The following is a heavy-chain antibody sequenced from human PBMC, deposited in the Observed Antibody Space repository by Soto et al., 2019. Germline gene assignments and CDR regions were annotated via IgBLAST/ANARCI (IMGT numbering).Heavy chain of an antibody. Sequence: PSETLSLTCTVSGGSISSYYWSWIRQPPVKGLEWIGYIYYSGSTNYNPSLKSRVTISVDTSKNQFSLKLSSVTAADTAVYYCARGGYGDYAWFDPWGQGTLVTVSS. CDR1: GGSISSYY. J-gene: IGHJ5*02. D-gene: IGHD4-17*01. CDR3: ARGGYGDYAWFDP. CDR2: IYYSGST. V-gene: IGHV4-59*01.